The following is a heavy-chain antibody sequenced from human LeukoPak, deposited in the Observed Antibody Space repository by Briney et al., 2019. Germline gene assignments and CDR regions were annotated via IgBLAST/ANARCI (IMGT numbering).Heavy chain of an antibody. V-gene: IGHV1-69*05. CDR2: IIPIFGTA. CDR1: GGTFSSYA. Sequence: ASVKVSCKASGGTFSSYAISWVRQAPGQGLEWMGGIIPIFGTANYAQKFQGRVTITTDESTSTAYMELSSLRSEDTAVYYCARAAPKPYSGGWYAFDYWGQGTLVTVSS. D-gene: IGHD6-19*01. CDR3: ARAAPKPYSGGWYAFDY. J-gene: IGHJ4*02.